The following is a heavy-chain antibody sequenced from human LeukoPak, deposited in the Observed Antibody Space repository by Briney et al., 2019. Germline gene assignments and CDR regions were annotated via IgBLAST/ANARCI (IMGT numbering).Heavy chain of an antibody. D-gene: IGHD3-10*01. CDR3: ARDSGNLLWFGELLPSYYFDY. CDR1: GYSISSGYY. V-gene: IGHV4-38-2*02. J-gene: IGHJ4*02. Sequence: SETLSLTCTVSGYSISSGYYWGWIRQPPGKGLEWIGSIYHSGSTYYNPSLKSRVTISVDTSKNQFSLKLSSVTAADTAVYYCARDSGNLLWFGELLPSYYFDYWGQGTLVTVSS. CDR2: IYHSGST.